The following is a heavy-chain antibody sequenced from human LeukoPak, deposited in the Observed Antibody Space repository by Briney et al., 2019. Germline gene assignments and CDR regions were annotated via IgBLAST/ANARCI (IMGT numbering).Heavy chain of an antibody. Sequence: GGSLRLSCVASGFTFNNYALTWVRQAPGKGLEWVSGISGSGGSTYYADSVKGRFTISRDNSKNTLYLQMNSLRAEDTAIYYCAKVGDPSRDWPSYRDLDYWGQGTLVTVSS. V-gene: IGHV3-23*01. J-gene: IGHJ4*02. D-gene: IGHD1-26*01. CDR2: ISGSGGST. CDR1: GFTFNNYA. CDR3: AKVGDPSRDWPSYRDLDY.